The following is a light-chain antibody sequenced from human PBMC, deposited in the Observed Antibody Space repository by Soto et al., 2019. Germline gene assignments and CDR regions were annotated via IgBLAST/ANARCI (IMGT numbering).Light chain of an antibody. CDR3: QQYNDYQYT. Sequence: DIQMTQSPSTLSASVGDRVTITCRASQSITTWLAWYQQKPGKAPKLLIYKATNLQSGVPSRFSGSGSGTAFSLTISSLQPEDFAIYYCQQYNDYQYTFGQGTKLDIK. J-gene: IGKJ2*01. CDR2: KAT. V-gene: IGKV1-5*03. CDR1: QSITTW.